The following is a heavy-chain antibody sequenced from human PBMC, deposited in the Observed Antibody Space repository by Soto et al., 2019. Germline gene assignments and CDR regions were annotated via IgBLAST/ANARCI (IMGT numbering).Heavy chain of an antibody. D-gene: IGHD3-22*01. CDR1: GGTFSSYA. CDR2: IIPIFGTA. Sequence: QVQLVQSGAEVKKPGSSVKVSCKASGGTFSSYAISWVRQAPGQGLEWMGGIIPIFGTANYAQKFQDRVTITADESTSTAYMELSSLRSEDTAVYYCAREDKDYDSSERIFYYWGQGTLVTVSS. V-gene: IGHV1-69*01. CDR3: AREDKDYDSSERIFYY. J-gene: IGHJ4*02.